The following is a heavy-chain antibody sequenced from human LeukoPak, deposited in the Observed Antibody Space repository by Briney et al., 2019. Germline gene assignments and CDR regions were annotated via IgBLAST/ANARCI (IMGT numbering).Heavy chain of an antibody. J-gene: IGHJ4*02. V-gene: IGHV3-23*01. CDR2: ISGIGGNT. D-gene: IGHD1-26*01. CDR3: AKDEVVGATSDC. CDR1: GFTFSTYA. Sequence: GGSLRLSCAASGFTFSTYAMSWVRQAPGKGLEWVSTISGIGGNTYYADSVKGRFTISRDNSKNTLNLQMNSLRAEDTAVYYCAKDEVVGATSDCWGQGTLVTVSS.